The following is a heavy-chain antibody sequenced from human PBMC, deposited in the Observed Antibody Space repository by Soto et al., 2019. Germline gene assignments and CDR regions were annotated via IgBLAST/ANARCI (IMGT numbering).Heavy chain of an antibody. CDR2: IYRTGST. V-gene: IGHV4-4*02. CDR3: ASRDPGTSVDY. Sequence: SGSLALGCAVSGGCFTSNNWGTWVRQPPGQGLEWIGEIYRTGSTNYNPSLKSRVTISLDKSENQFSLKVTSLTAADTAVYYCASRDPGTSVDYWGQGTLVTVSS. CDR1: GGCFTSNNW. J-gene: IGHJ4*02. D-gene: IGHD1-7*01.